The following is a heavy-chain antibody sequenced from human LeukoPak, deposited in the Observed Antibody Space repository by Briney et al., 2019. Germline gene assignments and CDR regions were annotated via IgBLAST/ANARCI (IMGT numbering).Heavy chain of an antibody. CDR3: ARHVGQSVTDPWFDP. Sequence: GGSLRLSCAASGFTFSSYWMHWVRQVPGKGLVWVSRLNTDGSSTSYADSVKGRFTISRDNARNTLYLQMNSLRAEDTAVYYCARHVGQSVTDPWFDPWGQGTLVTVSS. CDR1: GFTFSSYW. J-gene: IGHJ5*02. CDR2: LNTDGSST. V-gene: IGHV3-74*01. D-gene: IGHD2-15*01.